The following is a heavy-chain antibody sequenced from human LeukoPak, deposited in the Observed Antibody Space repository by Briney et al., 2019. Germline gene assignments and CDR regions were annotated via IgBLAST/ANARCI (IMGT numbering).Heavy chain of an antibody. CDR3: ARDRGNWNYASPFDY. J-gene: IGHJ4*02. CDR1: GGTFSSYA. D-gene: IGHD1-7*01. Sequence: SVELSCKASGGTFSSYAISWARQAPGQGLEWMGGIIPIFGTAHYAQKFQGRVTITADESTSTAYMELSSLRSEDTAVYYCARDRGNWNYASPFDYWGQGTLVTVSS. CDR2: IIPIFGTA. V-gene: IGHV1-69*13.